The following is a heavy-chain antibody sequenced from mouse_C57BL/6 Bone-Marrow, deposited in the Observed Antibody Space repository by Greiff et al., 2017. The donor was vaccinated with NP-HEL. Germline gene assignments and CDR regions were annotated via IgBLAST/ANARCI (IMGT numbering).Heavy chain of an antibody. J-gene: IGHJ2*01. V-gene: IGHV1-69*01. CDR1: GYTFTSYW. D-gene: IGHD2-4*01. CDR2: IDPSDSYT. Sequence: VQLQQPGAELVMPGASVKLSCKASGYTFTSYWMHWVKQRPGQGLEWIGEIDPSDSYTNYNQKFKGKSTLPVDKSSSTAYMQLSSLTSEDSAVYYCARGYYDYEKNFDYWGQGTTLTVSS. CDR3: ARGYYDYEKNFDY.